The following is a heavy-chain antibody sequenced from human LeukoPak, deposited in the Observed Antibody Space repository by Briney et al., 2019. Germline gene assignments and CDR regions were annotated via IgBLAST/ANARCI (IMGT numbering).Heavy chain of an antibody. V-gene: IGHV3-74*01. CDR1: RFTFSSYW. D-gene: IGHD5-24*01. J-gene: IGHJ4*02. CDR2: INSDGSST. CDR3: ARGDGYNLVDY. Sequence: GGSLRLSCAASRFTFSSYWMHWVRQAPGKGLVWVSRINSDGSSTSYADSVKGRFTISRDNAKNTLYLQMNSLRAEDTAVYYCARGDGYNLVDYWGQGTLVTVSS.